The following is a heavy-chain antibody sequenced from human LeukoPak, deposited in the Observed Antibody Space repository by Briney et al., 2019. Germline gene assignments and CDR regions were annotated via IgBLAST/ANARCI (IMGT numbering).Heavy chain of an antibody. V-gene: IGHV3-21*01. D-gene: IGHD5-12*01. J-gene: IGHJ4*02. CDR3: ARDRLSRWLREGGIDY. CDR1: GFTFSSYS. Sequence: GGSLRLSCAASGFTFSSYSMNWVRQAPGKGLEWVSSISSSSSYIYYADSVEGRFTISRDNAKNSLYLQMNSLRAEDTAVYYCARDRLSRWLREGGIDYWGQGTLVTVSS. CDR2: ISSSSSYI.